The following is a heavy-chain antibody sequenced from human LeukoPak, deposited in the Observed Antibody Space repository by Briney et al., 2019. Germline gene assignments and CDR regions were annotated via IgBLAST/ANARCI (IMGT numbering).Heavy chain of an antibody. Sequence: GGSLRLSCAASGFTFSSFGMNWVRQAPGKGLEWISYISISSSTIYYADSVKGRFTISRDNSKNTLYLQMNSLRAEDTAVYYCARGYCSSTSCYYDYWGQGTLVTVSS. CDR2: ISISSSTI. CDR1: GFTFSSFG. V-gene: IGHV3-48*01. J-gene: IGHJ4*02. CDR3: ARGYCSSTSCYYDY. D-gene: IGHD2-2*01.